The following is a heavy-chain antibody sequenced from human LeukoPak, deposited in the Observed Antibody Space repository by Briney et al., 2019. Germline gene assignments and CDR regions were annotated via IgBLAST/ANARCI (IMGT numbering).Heavy chain of an antibody. CDR3: ANTVGHYSHN. J-gene: IGHJ4*02. Sequence: GGSLRLSCAASGFTFTNFWMAWVRQAPAKGLEWVASIHQDGSETHSIDSGRFTISRDNAKNSLYLQMNSLRDEDTAVYYCANTVGHYSHNWGQGTLDTVSS. CDR2: IHQDGSET. CDR1: GFTFTNFW. V-gene: IGHV3-7*05. D-gene: IGHD4-11*01.